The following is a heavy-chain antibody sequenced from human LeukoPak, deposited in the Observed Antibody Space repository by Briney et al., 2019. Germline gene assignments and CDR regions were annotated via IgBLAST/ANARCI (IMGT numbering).Heavy chain of an antibody. CDR3: ARVSTYESSGYPYYYAMDV. CDR1: GITVSNNY. D-gene: IGHD3-22*01. Sequence: PGGSLRLSCAASGITVSNNYMTWVRQAPGKGLEWVSLIYSGGTTFYADSVKGRLTISRDNSKNTLYLQMNSLRAEDTAVYYCARVSTYESSGYPYYYAMDVWGQGTTVTVSS. V-gene: IGHV3-66*01. J-gene: IGHJ6*02. CDR2: IYSGGTT.